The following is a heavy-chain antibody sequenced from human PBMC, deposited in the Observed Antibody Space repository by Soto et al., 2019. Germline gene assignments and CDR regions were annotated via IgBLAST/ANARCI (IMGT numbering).Heavy chain of an antibody. J-gene: IGHJ4*02. D-gene: IGHD4-17*01. CDR2: IWYDGSNK. CDR3: ARDSYGDYGEYYFGY. V-gene: IGHV3-33*01. Sequence: QVQLVESGGGVVQPGRSLRLSCAASGFTFSSYGMHWVRQAPGKGLEWVAVIWYDGSNKYYADSVKGRFTISRDNSKNTLYLQMNSLRAEDTAVYYCARDSYGDYGEYYFGYWGQGTLVTVSS. CDR1: GFTFSSYG.